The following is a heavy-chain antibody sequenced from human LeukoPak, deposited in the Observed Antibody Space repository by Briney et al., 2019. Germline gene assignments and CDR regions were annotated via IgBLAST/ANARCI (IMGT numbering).Heavy chain of an antibody. V-gene: IGHV4-39*01. Sequence: SETLSLTCTVSGGSISSSCYYWGWIRQPPGKGLEWIGSIYYSGSTYYNPSLKSRVTISVDTSKNQFSLKLSSVTAADTAVYYCARGIVDIVVVPAASMGPDMNDYWGQGTLVTVSS. J-gene: IGHJ4*02. D-gene: IGHD2-2*01. CDR2: IYYSGST. CDR3: ARGIVDIVVVPAASMGPDMNDY. CDR1: GGSISSSCYY.